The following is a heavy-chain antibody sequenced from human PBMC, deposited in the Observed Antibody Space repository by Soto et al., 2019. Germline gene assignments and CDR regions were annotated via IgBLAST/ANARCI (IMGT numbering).Heavy chain of an antibody. D-gene: IGHD1-7*01. V-gene: IGHV3-23*01. Sequence: EVQLLESGGGLVQPGGSLRISCVASGFSFSTYPMSWVRQAPGKGLEWVSVIIGSGGVTYYADSVKGRFTISRDNSKNTLYLQMNSLRADDTAIYYCAKCTAGTTCHNWFDPWGQGTLVTVSS. J-gene: IGHJ5*02. CDR2: IIGSGGVT. CDR1: GFSFSTYP. CDR3: AKCTAGTTCHNWFDP.